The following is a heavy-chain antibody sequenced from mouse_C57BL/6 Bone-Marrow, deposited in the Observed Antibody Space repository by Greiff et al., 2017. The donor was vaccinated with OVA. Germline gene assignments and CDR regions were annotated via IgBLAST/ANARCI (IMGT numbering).Heavy chain of an antibody. CDR1: GYSFTDYN. CDR2: INPNYGTT. D-gene: IGHD1-1*01. Sequence: VQLKESGPELVKPGASVKISCKASGYSFTDYNMNWVKQSNGKSLEWIGVINPNYGTTSYNQKFKGKATVTVDQSSSTAYMQLNSLTSEDSAVDYCAFYYGSSYRYFDVWGTGTTVTVSS. CDR3: AFYYGSSYRYFDV. J-gene: IGHJ1*03. V-gene: IGHV1-39*01.